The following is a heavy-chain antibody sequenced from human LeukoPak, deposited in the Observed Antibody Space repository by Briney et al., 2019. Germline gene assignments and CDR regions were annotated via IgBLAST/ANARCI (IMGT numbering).Heavy chain of an antibody. D-gene: IGHD2-15*01. Sequence: SETLSLTCAVYGGSLSGYYWSWIRQPPGKGLEWIGEINHSGSTNYNPSLKSRVTISVDTSKNQFSLKLSSVTAADTGVYYCCSYGLDAFDIWGQGTMVTVSS. CDR3: CSYGLDAFDI. V-gene: IGHV4-34*01. CDR2: INHSGST. CDR1: GGSLSGYY. J-gene: IGHJ3*02.